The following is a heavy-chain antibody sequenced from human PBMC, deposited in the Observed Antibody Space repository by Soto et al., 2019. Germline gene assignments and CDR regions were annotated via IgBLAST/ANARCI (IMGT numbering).Heavy chain of an antibody. J-gene: IGHJ6*02. CDR1: GGTFSSYA. D-gene: IGHD6-13*01. V-gene: IGHV1-69*06. CDR3: ARGGYSSTWSNLLDRSGLDV. CDR2: IVPLFRTT. Sequence: QVQLVQSGAEAKKPGSSVKVSCKNSGGTFSSYAISWVRQAPGQGLEWMGGIVPLFRTTNYAQKFQGRVTITADTSTYTVYMELSRLRSGDTAVYYGARGGYSSTWSNLLDRSGLDVWGQGTTVTVSS.